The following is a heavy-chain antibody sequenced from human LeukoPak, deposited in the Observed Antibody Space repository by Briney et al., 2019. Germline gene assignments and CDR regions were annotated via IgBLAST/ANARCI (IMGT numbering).Heavy chain of an antibody. CDR3: ARVRKYQLLYWFDP. CDR2: IYYSGST. D-gene: IGHD2-2*01. V-gene: IGHV4-59*01. Sequence: SETLSLTCTVSGGSNSSYYWSWIRQPPGKGLEWIGYIYYSGSTNYNPSLKSRVTISVDTSKNQFSLKLSSVTAADTAVYYCARVRKYQLLYWFDPWGQGTLVTVSS. CDR1: GGSNSSYY. J-gene: IGHJ5*02.